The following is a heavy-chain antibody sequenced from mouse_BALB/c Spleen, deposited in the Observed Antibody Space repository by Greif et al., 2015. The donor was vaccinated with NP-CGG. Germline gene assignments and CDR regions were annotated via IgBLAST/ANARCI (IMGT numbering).Heavy chain of an antibody. J-gene: IGHJ1*01. CDR3: ARGLRYFDV. D-gene: IGHD2-4*01. Sequence: VQLKESGAELVKPGASVKLSCTASGFNIKDTYMHWVKQRPEQGLEWIGRIDPANGNTKCDPKFQGKATITADTSSNTAYLQLSSLTSEDTAVYYCARGLRYFDVWGAGTTVTVSS. V-gene: IGHV14-3*02. CDR2: IDPANGNT. CDR1: GFNIKDTY.